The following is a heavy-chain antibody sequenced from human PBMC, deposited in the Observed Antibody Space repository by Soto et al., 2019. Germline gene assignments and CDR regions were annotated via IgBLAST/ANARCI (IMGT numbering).Heavy chain of an antibody. Sequence: QVHLVQSGAEVKKPGASVKVSCKGSGYTFTSYGITWMRQAPGQGLEWMGWISAHNGNTDYAQKLQGRVTVTRDTSTSTAYMELRSLRSDDTAVYYCASGRYGDYWGQGALVTVSS. J-gene: IGHJ4*02. CDR2: ISAHNGNT. CDR1: GYTFTSYG. CDR3: ASGRYGDY. D-gene: IGHD1-26*01. V-gene: IGHV1-18*01.